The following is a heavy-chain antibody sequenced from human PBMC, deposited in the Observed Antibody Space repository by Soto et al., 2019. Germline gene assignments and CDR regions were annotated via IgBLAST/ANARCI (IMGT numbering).Heavy chain of an antibody. D-gene: IGHD2-2*01. CDR1: GFTFSSYG. CDR2: IWYDGSNK. CDR3: ARDPYFGVVVPAAIGWFDP. J-gene: IGHJ5*02. Sequence: QVQLVESGGGVVQPGRSLRLSCAASGFTFSSYGMHWVRQAPGKGLEWVAVIWYDGSNKYYADSVKGRFTISRDNSKNTQYLQMNSLRAEDTAVYYCARDPYFGVVVPAAIGWFDPWGQGTLVTVSS. V-gene: IGHV3-33*01.